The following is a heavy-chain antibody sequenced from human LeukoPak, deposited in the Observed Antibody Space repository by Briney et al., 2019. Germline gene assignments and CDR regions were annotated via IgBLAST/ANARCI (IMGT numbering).Heavy chain of an antibody. CDR2: IYYRGST. CDR3: ARGGYTTGGYWYLDL. V-gene: IGHV4-59*01. Sequence: SETLSLTCTVSGGSISTYYWSWIRQPPGKGLEWIGYIYYRGSTNYNPSLKSRVTILVDTSKNQFSLKLSSVTAADTAVYYYARGGYTTGGYWYLDLWGRGTLVTVSS. D-gene: IGHD4-17*01. CDR1: GGSISTYY. J-gene: IGHJ2*01.